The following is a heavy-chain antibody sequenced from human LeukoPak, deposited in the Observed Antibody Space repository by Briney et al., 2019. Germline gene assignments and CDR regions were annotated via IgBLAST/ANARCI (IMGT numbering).Heavy chain of an antibody. CDR2: ISPSGNTV. Sequence: GGSLRLSCAVSGFTFSRYEMHWVRQAPGKGLEWISYISPSGNTVYYADSVKGRFTISRDNAKNSLYLQMNSLRAEDTAAYYCAALWVATAGVDPWGQGTLVTVSS. CDR3: AALWVATAGVDP. J-gene: IGHJ5*02. D-gene: IGHD5-12*01. CDR1: GFTFSRYE. V-gene: IGHV3-48*03.